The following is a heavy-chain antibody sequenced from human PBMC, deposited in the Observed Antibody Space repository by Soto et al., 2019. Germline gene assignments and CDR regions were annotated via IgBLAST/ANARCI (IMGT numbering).Heavy chain of an antibody. D-gene: IGHD6-19*01. CDR1: GGTFSSYA. CDR2: IIPIFGTA. V-gene: IGHV1-69*13. Sequence: SVKVSCKASGGTFSSYAISWVRQAPGQGLEWMGGIIPIFGTANYAQKFQGRVTITADESTSTAYMELSSLRSEDTAVYYCAAIAVAGTYYYYYGMDVWGQGTTVTVSS. J-gene: IGHJ6*02. CDR3: AAIAVAGTYYYYYGMDV.